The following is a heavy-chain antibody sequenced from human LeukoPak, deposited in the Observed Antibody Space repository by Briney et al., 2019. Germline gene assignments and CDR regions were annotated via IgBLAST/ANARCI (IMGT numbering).Heavy chain of an antibody. V-gene: IGHV1-69*04. D-gene: IGHD6-13*01. Sequence: SVKVSCKASGGTFSSYAISWVRQAPGQGLEWMGRIVPILGIANYAQKFQGRVTITADKSTSTAYMELSSLRSEDTAVYYCARGDQQLVWRNWFDPWGQGTLVTVSS. CDR1: GGTFSSYA. CDR2: IVPILGIA. J-gene: IGHJ5*02. CDR3: ARGDQQLVWRNWFDP.